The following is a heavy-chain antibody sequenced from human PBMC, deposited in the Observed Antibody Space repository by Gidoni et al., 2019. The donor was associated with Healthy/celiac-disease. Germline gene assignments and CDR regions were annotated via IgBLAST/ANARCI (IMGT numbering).Heavy chain of an antibody. V-gene: IGHV1-46*01. J-gene: IGHJ4*02. CDR3: ARDSRPVHFGGYDFVY. D-gene: IGHD5-12*01. CDR1: GYTFTSYY. CDR2: INPSGGST. Sequence: QVQLVQSGAEVKKPGASVKVSCKASGYTFTSYYMHWVRQAPGQGLEWMGIINPSGGSTSYAQKFQGRVTMTRDTSTSTVYMELSSLRSEDTAVYYCARDSRPVHFGGYDFVYWGQGTLVTVSS.